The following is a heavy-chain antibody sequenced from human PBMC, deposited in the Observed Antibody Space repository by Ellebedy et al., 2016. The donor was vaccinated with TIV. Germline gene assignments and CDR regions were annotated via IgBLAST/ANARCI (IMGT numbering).Heavy chain of an antibody. D-gene: IGHD3-22*01. V-gene: IGHV4-59*08. CDR3: ARTYYYDSSGYPLFDY. CDR2: IYYSGST. J-gene: IGHJ4*02. Sequence: SETLSLTCTVSGGSISNYYWSWIRQPPGKGLEWIGYIYYSGSTNYNPSLKSRVTISIDTSKNQFYLKLSSVTAADTAVYYCARTYYYDSSGYPLFDYWGQGTLVTVSS. CDR1: GGSISNYY.